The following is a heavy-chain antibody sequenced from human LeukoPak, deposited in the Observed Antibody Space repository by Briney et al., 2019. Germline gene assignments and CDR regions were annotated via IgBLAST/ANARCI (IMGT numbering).Heavy chain of an antibody. CDR1: GGSISSYY. Sequence: SETLSLTCTVSGGSISSYYWSWIRQPPGKGLEWIGYIYYSGSTNYNPSLKGRVTISVDTSKNQFSLKLSSVTAADTAVYYCARYYYGSGSQEFDYWGQGTLVTVSS. CDR2: IYYSGST. CDR3: ARYYYGSGSQEFDY. V-gene: IGHV4-59*01. D-gene: IGHD3-10*01. J-gene: IGHJ4*02.